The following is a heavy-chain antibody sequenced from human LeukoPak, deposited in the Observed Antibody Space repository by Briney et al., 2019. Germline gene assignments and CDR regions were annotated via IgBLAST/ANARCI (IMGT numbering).Heavy chain of an antibody. J-gene: IGHJ5*02. Sequence: PSETLSLTCAVYGGSFSGYYWSWIRQPPGKGLEWIGEINHSGSTNYNPSLKSRVTISVDTSKNQFSLKLSSVTAADTAVYYCAGGRYSYGYKFDPWGQGTLVTVSS. V-gene: IGHV4-34*01. CDR2: INHSGST. D-gene: IGHD5-18*01. CDR3: AGGRYSYGYKFDP. CDR1: GGSFSGYY.